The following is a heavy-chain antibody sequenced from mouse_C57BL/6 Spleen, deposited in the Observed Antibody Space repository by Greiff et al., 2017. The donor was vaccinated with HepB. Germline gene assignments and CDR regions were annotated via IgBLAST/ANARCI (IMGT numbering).Heavy chain of an antibody. D-gene: IGHD2-4*01. V-gene: IGHV5-4*01. CDR1: GFTFSSYA. J-gene: IGHJ2*01. Sequence: EVNVVESGGGLVKPGGSLKLSCAASGFTFSSYAMSWVRQTPEKRLEWVATISDGGSYTYYPDNVKGRFTISRDNAKNNLYLQMSHLKSEDTAMYYCARDEITTDYFDYWGQGTTLTVSS. CDR3: ARDEITTDYFDY. CDR2: ISDGGSYT.